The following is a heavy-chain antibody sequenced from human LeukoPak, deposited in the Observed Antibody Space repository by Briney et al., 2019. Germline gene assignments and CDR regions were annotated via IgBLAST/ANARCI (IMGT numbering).Heavy chain of an antibody. CDR1: GGTFSSYA. CDR2: IIPIFGIA. J-gene: IGHJ5*02. Sequence: ASVKVSCKASGGTFSSYAISWVRQAPGQGLEWMGRIIPIFGIANYAQKFQGRVTITADKSTSTAYMELSSLRSEDTAVYYCARDYAFWNRPTGFDPWGQGTLVTVSS. CDR3: ARDYAFWNRPTGFDP. D-gene: IGHD3-3*01. V-gene: IGHV1-69*04.